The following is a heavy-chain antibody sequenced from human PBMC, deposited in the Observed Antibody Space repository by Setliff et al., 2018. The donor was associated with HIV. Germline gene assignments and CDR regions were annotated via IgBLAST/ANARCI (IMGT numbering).Heavy chain of an antibody. CDR3: AKANPNHDAFDI. Sequence: GWSLRLSCAASGFTFSSYTMHWVRQAPGKGLEWVSLISWDGGSTYYADSVKGRFTISRDNSKNSLYLQMNSLRTEDTALYYCAKANPNHDAFDIWGQGTMVTVSS. V-gene: IGHV3-43*01. CDR1: GFTFSSYT. CDR2: ISWDGGST. J-gene: IGHJ3*02.